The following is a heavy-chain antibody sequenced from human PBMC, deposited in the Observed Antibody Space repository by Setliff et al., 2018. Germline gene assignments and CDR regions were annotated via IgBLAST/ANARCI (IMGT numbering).Heavy chain of an antibody. CDR2: IDKSGDRT. D-gene: IGHD3-16*01. J-gene: IGHJ4*02. V-gene: IGHV3-48*03. CDR3: APFHGGY. CDR1: ALTFSSYW. Sequence: PGGSLRLSCAASALTFSSYWMNWVRQAPGKGLEWVSYIDKSGDRTEYADSVKGRFTISRDNAKNSLYLQMSSLRAEDTAVYYCAPFHGGYWGQGTLVTVSS.